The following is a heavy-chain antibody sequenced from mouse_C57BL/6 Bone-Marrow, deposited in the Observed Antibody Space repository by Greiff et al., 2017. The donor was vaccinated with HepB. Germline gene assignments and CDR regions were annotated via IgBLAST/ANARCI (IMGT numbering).Heavy chain of an antibody. CDR1: GFTFSNYW. J-gene: IGHJ2*01. V-gene: IGHV6-3*01. Sequence: EVKLMESGGGLVQPGGSMKLSCVASGFTFSNYWMNWVRQSPEKGLEWVAQIRLKSDNYATHYAESVKGRFTISRDDSKSSVYLQMNNLRAEDTGIYYCTGPITTVFDYWGQGTTLTVSS. D-gene: IGHD1-1*01. CDR3: TGPITTVFDY. CDR2: IRLKSDNYAT.